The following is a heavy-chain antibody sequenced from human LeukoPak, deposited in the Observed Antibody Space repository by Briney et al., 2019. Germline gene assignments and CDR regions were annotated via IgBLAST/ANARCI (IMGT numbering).Heavy chain of an antibody. CDR2: ISAYNGNT. CDR1: GYTFTSYG. CDR3: ARDLGAARPNWFDP. Sequence: ASVRVSCKASGYTFTSYGISWVRQAPGQGLEWMGWISAYNGNTNYAQKLQGRVTMTTDTSTSTAYMELRSLRSDDTAVYYCARDLGAARPNWFDPWGQGTLVTVSS. D-gene: IGHD6-6*01. V-gene: IGHV1-18*01. J-gene: IGHJ5*02.